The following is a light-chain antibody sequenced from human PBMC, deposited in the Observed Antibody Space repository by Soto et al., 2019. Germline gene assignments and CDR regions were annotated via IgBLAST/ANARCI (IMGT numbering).Light chain of an antibody. CDR2: NTN. J-gene: IGLJ2*01. V-gene: IGLV1-44*01. Sequence: QSVVTQPPSVSGTPGQRVTIFCSGRRSNIGSNAVNWYQQLPGTAPKLLIYNTNQRPSGAPDRFSGSKSGTSASLAISGLQSEDEADYYCATWDDSPRDVVFGGGTQLTVL. CDR1: RSNIGSNA. CDR3: ATWDDSPRDVV.